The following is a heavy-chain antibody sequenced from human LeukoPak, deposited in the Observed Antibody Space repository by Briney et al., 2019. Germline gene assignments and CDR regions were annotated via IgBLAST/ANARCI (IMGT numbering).Heavy chain of an antibody. V-gene: IGHV1-18*01. CDR2: ISAYNGNT. CDR3: ARFPSPMYYDILTGYPEARYFDY. D-gene: IGHD3-9*01. CDR1: GYTFTSYG. J-gene: IGHJ4*02. Sequence: ASVKVSCKASGYTFTSYGISWVRQAPGQGLEWMGWISAYNGNTNYAQKLQGRVTMTTDTSTSTAYLELRSLRSDDTAVNYCARFPSPMYYDILTGYPEARYFDYWGQGTLVTVSS.